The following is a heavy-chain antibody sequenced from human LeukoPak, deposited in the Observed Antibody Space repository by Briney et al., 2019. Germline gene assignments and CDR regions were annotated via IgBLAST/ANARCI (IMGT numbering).Heavy chain of an antibody. CDR1: GGSFSGYY. V-gene: IGHV4-34*01. Sequence: SETLSLTCAVYGGSFSGYYWSWIRQPPGKGLEWIGEINHSGSTNYNPSLKSRVTISVDTSKNQFSLKLSSVTAADTAVYYCARCSPSIVAVVAAKVPRGYYGMDVWGQGTTVTVSS. CDR2: INHSGST. CDR3: ARCSPSIVAVVAAKVPRGYYGMDV. D-gene: IGHD2-15*01. J-gene: IGHJ6*02.